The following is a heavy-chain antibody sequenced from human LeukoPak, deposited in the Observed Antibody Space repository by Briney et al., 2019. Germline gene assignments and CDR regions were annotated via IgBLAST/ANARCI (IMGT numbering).Heavy chain of an antibody. D-gene: IGHD6-19*01. CDR1: GGSISSYY. Sequence: SETLSLTCTVSGGSISSYYWSWIRQPAGKGLEWIGRIYTSGSTNYNPSLKSRVTMSVDTSKNQFSLKLSSVTAADTAVYYCARDRQWLPTNWLDPWGQGTLVTVSS. CDR2: IYTSGST. J-gene: IGHJ5*02. V-gene: IGHV4-4*07. CDR3: ARDRQWLPTNWLDP.